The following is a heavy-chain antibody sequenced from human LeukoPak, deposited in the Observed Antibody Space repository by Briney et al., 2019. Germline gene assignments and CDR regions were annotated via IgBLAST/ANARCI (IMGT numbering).Heavy chain of an antibody. Sequence: ASVKVSCKASGGTFSSYAISWVRQAPGQGLEWMGGIIPIFGTANYAQKFQGRVTITADESTSTAYMELSSLRSEDTAVYYCARDRTVVTPDDAFDIWGQGTMVTVSS. J-gene: IGHJ3*02. V-gene: IGHV1-69*13. CDR1: GGTFSSYA. CDR2: IIPIFGTA. CDR3: ARDRTVVTPDDAFDI. D-gene: IGHD4-23*01.